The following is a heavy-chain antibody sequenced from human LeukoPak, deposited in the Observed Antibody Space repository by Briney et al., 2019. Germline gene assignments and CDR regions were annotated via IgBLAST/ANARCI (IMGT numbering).Heavy chain of an antibody. CDR3: ARGRGFRLGELSLRFDY. CDR2: MNPNSGNT. D-gene: IGHD3-16*02. CDR1: GYTFTSYD. Sequence: ASVKVSCKASGYTFTSYDINWVRQATGQELEWMGWMNPNSGNTGYAQKFQGRVTMTRNTSISTAYMELSSLRSEDTAVYYCARGRGFRLGELSLRFDYWGQGTLVTVSS. V-gene: IGHV1-8*01. J-gene: IGHJ4*02.